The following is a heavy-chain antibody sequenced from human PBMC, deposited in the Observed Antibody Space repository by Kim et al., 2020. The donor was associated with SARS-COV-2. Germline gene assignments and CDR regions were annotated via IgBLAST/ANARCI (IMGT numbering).Heavy chain of an antibody. CDR1: GFTFSSYW. V-gene: IGHV3-7*03. CDR2: IKQDGSEK. Sequence: GGSLRLSCAASGFTFSSYWMSWVRQAPGKGLEWVANIKQDGSEKYYVDSVKGRFTISRDNAKNSLYLQMNSLRAEDTAVYYCARDGYYDYVWGSYPSDYWGQGTLVTVSS. D-gene: IGHD3-16*02. CDR3: ARDGYYDYVWGSYPSDY. J-gene: IGHJ4*02.